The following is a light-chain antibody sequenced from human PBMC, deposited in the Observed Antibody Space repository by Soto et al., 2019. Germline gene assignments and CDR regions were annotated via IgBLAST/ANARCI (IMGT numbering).Light chain of an antibody. V-gene: IGKV3-20*01. CDR1: QSVSSSY. CDR2: AAS. J-gene: IGKJ2*01. CDR3: QQFGRSPYT. Sequence: EIVLTQSPGTLSLSPGETATLSCRASQSVSSSYLAWYQQKPGQAPRLLIYAASSRATGIPDRFSGGGSGTDFTLTISSLEPEDFAVYYCQQFGRSPYTFGQGTMLEIK.